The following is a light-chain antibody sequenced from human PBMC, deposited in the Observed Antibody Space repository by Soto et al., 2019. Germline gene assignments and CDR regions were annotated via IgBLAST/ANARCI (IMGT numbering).Light chain of an antibody. CDR1: QSVSSPY. CDR3: QQYGSSPFT. CDR2: GAS. Sequence: EVVLTQSPVTLSFSPGERATLSCRASQSVSSPYLAWYQQKPGQPPRLLIYGASSRATDIPDRFIGSGSGTEFNLTIARLAPEDFAMYYCQQYGSSPFTFGPGTKGDI. V-gene: IGKV3-20*01. J-gene: IGKJ3*01.